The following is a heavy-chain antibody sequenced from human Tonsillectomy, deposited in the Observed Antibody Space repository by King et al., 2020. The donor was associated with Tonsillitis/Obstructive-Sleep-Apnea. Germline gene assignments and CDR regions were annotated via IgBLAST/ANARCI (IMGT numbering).Heavy chain of an antibody. CDR3: AKGIVWSGYSDYMDV. CDR1: GFTLDDYA. V-gene: IGHV3-9*01. D-gene: IGHD3-3*01. Sequence: VQLVESGGGLVQPGRSMRLSCAASGFTLDDYAMHWVRQAPGKGLEWVSGITTGKGLEWVSGITWNSGSIGYVDSVNGRFTISRDKAKNSLYLQMNSLRPEDTALYYWAKGIVWSGYSDYMDVWGKGTTVTVSS. J-gene: IGHJ6*03. CDR2: ITWNSGSI.